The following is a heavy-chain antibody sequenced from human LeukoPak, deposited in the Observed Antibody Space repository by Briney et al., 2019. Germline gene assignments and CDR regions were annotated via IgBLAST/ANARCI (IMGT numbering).Heavy chain of an antibody. V-gene: IGHV4-34*01. D-gene: IGHD3-22*01. J-gene: IGHJ4*02. CDR3: ARGLKHHYESSGYYLYNFDC. CDR2: INHGGST. CDR1: GGSFSGYY. Sequence: SETLSLTCAVYGGSFSGYYWSRIRQPPGKGLEWIGEINHGGSTNYNPSLKSRVSTSVDTSKNQFSLKLSSVTAADTAVYYCARGLKHHYESSGYYLYNFDCWGQGSLVTVSS.